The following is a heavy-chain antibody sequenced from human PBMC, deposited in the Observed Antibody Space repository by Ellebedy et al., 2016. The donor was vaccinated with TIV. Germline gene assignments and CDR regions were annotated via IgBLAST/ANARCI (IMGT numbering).Heavy chain of an antibody. Sequence: PGGSLRLSCAASGFTVSSNYMSWVRQAPGKGLEWISVIYSGGSTDYADSVRGRFTISRDNSKNTLYLQMNSLRAEDTAVYYCAKRVTMVREVITYYHYTMDVWGQGTTVTVSS. D-gene: IGHD3-10*01. V-gene: IGHV3-66*01. CDR2: IYSGGST. CDR1: GFTVSSNY. J-gene: IGHJ6*02. CDR3: AKRVTMVREVITYYHYTMDV.